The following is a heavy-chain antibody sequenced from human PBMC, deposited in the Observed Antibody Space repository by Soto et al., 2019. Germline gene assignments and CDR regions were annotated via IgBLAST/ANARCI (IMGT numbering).Heavy chain of an antibody. CDR1: GFTFSSYA. CDR2: ISGSGGST. D-gene: IGHD3-16*01. CDR3: AKAGVRYDYVWGVTPLDY. V-gene: IGHV3-23*01. Sequence: GGSLRLSCAASGFTFSSYAMSWVRQAPGKGLEWVSAISGSGGSTYYADSVKGRFTISRDNSKNTLYLQMNSLRAEDTAVYYCAKAGVRYDYVWGVTPLDYWGQGTLVTVSS. J-gene: IGHJ4*02.